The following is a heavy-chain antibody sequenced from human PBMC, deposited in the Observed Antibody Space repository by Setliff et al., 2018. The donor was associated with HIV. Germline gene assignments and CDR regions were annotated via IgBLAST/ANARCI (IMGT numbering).Heavy chain of an antibody. Sequence: KASETLSLTCTVSGGSISSGDYYWSWIRQPPGKGLEWIGYIYYSGSTYYNPSLRSRVTISVDTSKNQFSLKLSSVTAADTAVYYCARDAPTVYANGWFDPWGQGTLVTVSS. CDR3: ARDAPTVYANGWFDP. CDR1: GGSISSGDYY. V-gene: IGHV4-30-4*08. J-gene: IGHJ5*02. D-gene: IGHD2-8*01. CDR2: IYYSGST.